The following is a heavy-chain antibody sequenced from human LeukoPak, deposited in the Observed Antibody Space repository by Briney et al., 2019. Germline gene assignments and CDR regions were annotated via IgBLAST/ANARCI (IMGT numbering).Heavy chain of an antibody. V-gene: IGHV3-73*01. CDR2: IRSKANSYAT. CDR1: GFTFSGSA. D-gene: IGHD3-10*01. Sequence: PGGSLRLSCAASGFTFSGSAMHWARQASGKGLEWVGRIRSKANSYATAYAASVKGRFTISRDDSKNTAYLQMNSLKTEDTAVYYCTSLITMVRGNDYWGQGTLVTVSS. CDR3: TSLITMVRGNDY. J-gene: IGHJ4*02.